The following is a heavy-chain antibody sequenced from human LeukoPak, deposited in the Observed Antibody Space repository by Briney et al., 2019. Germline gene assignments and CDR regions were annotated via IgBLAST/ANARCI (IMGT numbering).Heavy chain of an antibody. D-gene: IGHD3-10*01. J-gene: IGHJ4*02. CDR2: ISGSGGST. V-gene: IGHV3-23*01. CDR3: AKSDVLLWFGELYY. CDR1: GFRFGSDW. Sequence: GGSLRLSCVGSGFRFGSDWMHWVRQAPGKGLEWVSAISGSGGSTYYADSVKGRFTISRDNSKNTLYLQMNSLRAEDTAVYYCAKSDVLLWFGELYYWGQGTLVTVSS.